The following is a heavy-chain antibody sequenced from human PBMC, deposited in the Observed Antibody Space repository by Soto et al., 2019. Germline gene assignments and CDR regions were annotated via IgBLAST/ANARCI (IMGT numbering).Heavy chain of an antibody. V-gene: IGHV5-51*01. Sequence: GESLKISCKGSGYSYTSYWVGWVRQMPGKGLEWMGIIYPGDSDTRYSPSFQGQVTISADKSISTAYLQWSSLKASDTAMYYCARTSAGGKCYYGVVVWCQRPRVTDFS. D-gene: IGHD6-13*01. CDR2: IYPGDSDT. J-gene: IGHJ6*02. CDR3: ARTSAGGKCYYGVVV. CDR1: GYSYTSYW.